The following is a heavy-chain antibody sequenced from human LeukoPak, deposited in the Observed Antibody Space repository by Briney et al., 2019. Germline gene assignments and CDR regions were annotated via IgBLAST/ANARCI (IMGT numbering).Heavy chain of an antibody. CDR2: IIPIFGTA. CDR3: ARPDSNYAYYYYYMDV. CDR1: GGTFSSYA. D-gene: IGHD4-11*01. J-gene: IGHJ6*03. Sequence: SVKVSCKASGGTFSSYAISWVRQAPGQGLEWMGGIIPIFGTANYAQKFQGRVTITADKSTSTAYMELSSLRSEDTAVYYCARPDSNYAYYYYYMDVWGKGTTVTVSS. V-gene: IGHV1-69*06.